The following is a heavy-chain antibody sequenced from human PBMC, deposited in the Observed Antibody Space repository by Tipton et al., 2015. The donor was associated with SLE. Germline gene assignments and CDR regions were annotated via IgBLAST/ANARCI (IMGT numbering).Heavy chain of an antibody. CDR1: GGSISSYS. V-gene: IGHV4-39*07. D-gene: IGHD4-17*01. CDR2: INYSGTT. J-gene: IGHJ5*02. CDR3: ASRTTVFWFDP. Sequence: TLSLTCTVSGGSISSYSWGWIRQPPGKGLEWIGSINYSGTTSYNPSLKSRVTISVDTSKNQFSLKLSSVTAADTAVYYCASRTTVFWFDPWGQGTLVTVSS.